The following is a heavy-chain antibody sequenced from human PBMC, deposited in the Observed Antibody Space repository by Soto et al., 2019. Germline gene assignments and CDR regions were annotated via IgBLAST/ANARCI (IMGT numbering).Heavy chain of an antibody. V-gene: IGHV1-69*01. D-gene: IGHD3-22*01. J-gene: IGHJ4*02. CDR2: ISPMFGTP. CDR3: ARDGTLYDSSAYYYLY. CDR1: GGTFSRYT. Sequence: QVQLVQSGAEVKKPGSSVKVSCKASGGTFSRYTITWVRQAPGQGLEWMGGISPMFGTPNYAQKFQGSVTITADDSTSTAYMELSSLRSEDTAMYYCARDGTLYDSSAYYYLYWGQGTLVTVSS.